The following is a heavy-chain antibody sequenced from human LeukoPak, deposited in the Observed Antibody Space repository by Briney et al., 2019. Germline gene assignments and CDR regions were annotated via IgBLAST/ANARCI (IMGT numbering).Heavy chain of an antibody. CDR1: GYSFPNYW. V-gene: IGHV5-51*01. D-gene: IGHD3-10*01. Sequence: GESLKISCTVSGYSFPNYWIGWVRQMPGKGLEWMGIIYPTDSDTKYSPSFQGQVTISADKSVNTVYLQWNSLKASGTAIYYCVRPNRGALFDCWGQGTLVTVSS. CDR2: IYPTDSDT. CDR3: VRPNRGALFDC. J-gene: IGHJ4*02.